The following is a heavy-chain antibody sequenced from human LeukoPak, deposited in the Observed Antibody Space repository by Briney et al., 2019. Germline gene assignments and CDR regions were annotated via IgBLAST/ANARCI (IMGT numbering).Heavy chain of an antibody. D-gene: IGHD1-14*01. CDR3: AKSLLRYYYFDY. CDR2: ISGSGGST. Sequence: GGSLRLSCAASGFTFSSYAMSWVRQAPGKGLEWVSAISGSGGSTYYADSVKGRFTISRDNSKNTLYLQMNSLRAEGTAVYYCAKSLLRYYYFDYWGQGTLVTVSS. V-gene: IGHV3-23*01. J-gene: IGHJ4*02. CDR1: GFTFSSYA.